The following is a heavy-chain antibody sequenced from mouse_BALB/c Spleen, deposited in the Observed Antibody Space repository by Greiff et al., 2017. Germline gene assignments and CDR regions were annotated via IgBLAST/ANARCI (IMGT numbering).Heavy chain of an antibody. CDR1: GYTFTSYY. V-gene: IGHV1S56*01. J-gene: IGHJ2*01. D-gene: IGHD4-1*01. CDR2: IYPGNVNT. CDR3: ARGGVLGYFDY. Sequence: QVQLQQSGPELVKPGASVRISCKASGYTFTSYYIHWVKQRPGQGLEWIGWIYPGNVNTKYNEKFKGKATLTADKSSSTAYMQLSSLTSEDSAVYFCARGGVLGYFDYWGQGTTLTVSS.